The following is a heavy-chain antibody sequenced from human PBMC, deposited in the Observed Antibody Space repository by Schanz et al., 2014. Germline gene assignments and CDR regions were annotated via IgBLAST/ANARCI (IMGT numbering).Heavy chain of an antibody. D-gene: IGHD1-20*01. CDR3: TTFNNRDALYI. CDR1: GFTFSEVY. V-gene: IGHV3-15*04. CDR2: IENNANGATT. J-gene: IGHJ3*02. Sequence: EVQLLESGGGLVQPGGSLRLSCSGSGFTFSEVYMSWVRQAPGKGLEWVGRIENNANGATTDYAAPVKGRFTVSRDDSRNTLYLQMNSLRTDDTALYYCTTFNNRDALYIWGQGTMVSVSS.